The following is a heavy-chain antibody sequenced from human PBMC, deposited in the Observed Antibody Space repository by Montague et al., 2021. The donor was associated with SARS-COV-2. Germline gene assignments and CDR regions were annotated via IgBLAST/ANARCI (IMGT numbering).Heavy chain of an antibody. Sequence: SETLSLTCAVHGGSFSTYSWNWIRQPPGKGLEWIGEIHHGGSTNYNPSLKSRVTISADTSQNQFSLKLTSVAAADTAVYYCARLGVGVVPSPILGVGPYYSYYYMDVWGKGTTVTVSS. CDR3: ARLGVGVVPSPILGVGPYYSYYYMDV. V-gene: IGHV4-34*01. D-gene: IGHD3-10*01. J-gene: IGHJ6*03. CDR2: IHHGGST. CDR1: GGSFSTYS.